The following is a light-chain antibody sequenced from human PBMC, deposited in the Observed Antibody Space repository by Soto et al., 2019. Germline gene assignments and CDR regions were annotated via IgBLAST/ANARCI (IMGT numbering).Light chain of an antibody. V-gene: IGKV3-20*01. Sequence: ETELTQAPGTLSRPPQNRATLSFSSSQSVSSSYLAWYQQKPGQAPRLLIYGASSRATGIPDRFSGSGSGTDFTLTISRLEPEDFAVYCCQQDGRSLLRLGPGTKVDI. CDR1: QSVSSSY. CDR2: GAS. J-gene: IGKJ3*01. CDR3: QQDGRSLLR.